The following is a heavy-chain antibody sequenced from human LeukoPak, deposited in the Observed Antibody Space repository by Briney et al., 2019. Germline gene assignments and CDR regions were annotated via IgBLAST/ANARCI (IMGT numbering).Heavy chain of an antibody. D-gene: IGHD3-10*01. CDR2: ISYDGSNK. V-gene: IGHV3-30*18. Sequence: GGSLRLSCAASGFTFSSYGMHWVRQAPGKGLEWVAVISYDGSNKYYADSVKGRFTISRDNSKNTLYLQMNSLRAEDTAVYYCAKDLWDYYGMDVWGQGTTVTVSS. CDR1: GFTFSSYG. CDR3: AKDLWDYYGMDV. J-gene: IGHJ6*02.